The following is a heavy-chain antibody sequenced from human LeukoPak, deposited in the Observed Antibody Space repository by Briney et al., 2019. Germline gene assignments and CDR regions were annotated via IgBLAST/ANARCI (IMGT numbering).Heavy chain of an antibody. Sequence: ASVKVSCKTSGYSFTNYYMHWVRQAPGQGLEWMGWINPNSGGTSSAQKFQGRVTMTRDTSIITVYMEVSWLTSDDTAIYYCARADRPHGGPYLIGPWGQGTLVTVSS. J-gene: IGHJ5*02. V-gene: IGHV1-2*02. D-gene: IGHD2-21*01. CDR2: INPNSGGT. CDR3: ARADRPHGGPYLIGP. CDR1: GYSFTNYY.